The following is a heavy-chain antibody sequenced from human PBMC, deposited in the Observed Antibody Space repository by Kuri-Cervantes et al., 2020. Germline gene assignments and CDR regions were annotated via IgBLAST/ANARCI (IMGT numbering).Heavy chain of an antibody. CDR1: GFTFSSYG. V-gene: IGHV3-7*01. CDR3: ARDQGIPAAASDDDWFDP. J-gene: IGHJ5*02. CDR2: IKQDGSEK. Sequence: GGSLRLSCAASGFTFSSYGMHWVRQAPGKGLEWVANIKQDGSEKYYVDSVKGRFTISRDNAKNSLYLQMNSLRAEDTAVYYCARDQGIPAAASDDDWFDPWGQGTLVTVSS. D-gene: IGHD2-2*01.